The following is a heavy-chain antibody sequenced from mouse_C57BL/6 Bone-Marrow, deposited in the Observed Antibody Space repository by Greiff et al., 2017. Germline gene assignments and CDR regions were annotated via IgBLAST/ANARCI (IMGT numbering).Heavy chain of an antibody. J-gene: IGHJ1*03. D-gene: IGHD2-5*01. V-gene: IGHV1-55*01. CDR2: IYPGSGST. CDR3: ARPYYSNYWYFGV. Sequence: QVQLQQPGAELVKPGASVQMSCKASGYTFTSYWITWVKQRPGQGLEWIGDIYPGSGSTNYNEKFKNKATLTVDTSSSTAYMQLSSLTSEDSAVYYCARPYYSNYWYFGVWGTGTTVTVSS. CDR1: GYTFTSYW.